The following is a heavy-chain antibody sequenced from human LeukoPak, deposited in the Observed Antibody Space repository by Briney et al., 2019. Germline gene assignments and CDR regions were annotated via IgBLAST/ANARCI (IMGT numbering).Heavy chain of an antibody. CDR3: AHMGIRSVPVVFDF. D-gene: IGHD2-2*01. CDR1: GFSLSTRGVG. Sequence: SGPTLGQPTQTLTLTCTSSGFSLSTRGVGVGWIRQPPVKALEWLALIYWDDDKRYSPSLKSRLTVTKDPSKNQVVLTMTNMDPVDTATYFCAHMGIRSVPVVFDFWGQGTLVTVSS. CDR2: IYWDDDK. J-gene: IGHJ4*02. V-gene: IGHV2-5*02.